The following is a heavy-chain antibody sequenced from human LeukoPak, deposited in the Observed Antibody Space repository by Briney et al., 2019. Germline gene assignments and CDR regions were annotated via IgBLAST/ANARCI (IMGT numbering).Heavy chain of an antibody. J-gene: IGHJ4*02. V-gene: IGHV3-23*01. CDR3: AKAYAFVGAYYFDY. CDR2: IGDTT. D-gene: IGHD1-26*01. Sequence: GGSLRLSCAASGFTFSTYAMSWVRQAPGKGLEWVSAIGDTTYYADSVKGRFTISRDNSKNTLYLQMDNLRAEDAAIYYCAKAYAFVGAYYFDYWGQGTLVTVSS. CDR1: GFTFSTYA.